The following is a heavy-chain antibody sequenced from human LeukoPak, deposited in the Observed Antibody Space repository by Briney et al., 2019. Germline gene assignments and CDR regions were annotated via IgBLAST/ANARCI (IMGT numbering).Heavy chain of an antibody. Sequence: GASLKVSCKASGNTFTGYHTHWVRQTPEQGLEWMGWINPDSGGTSYAQKFQGRVTMTRDTSISRAYMELSGLRSDDTAVYYCARLVFYQYYFDYWGQGTLVTVSS. D-gene: IGHD5/OR15-5a*01. J-gene: IGHJ4*02. V-gene: IGHV1-2*02. CDR2: INPDSGGT. CDR3: ARLVFYQYYFDY. CDR1: GNTFTGYH.